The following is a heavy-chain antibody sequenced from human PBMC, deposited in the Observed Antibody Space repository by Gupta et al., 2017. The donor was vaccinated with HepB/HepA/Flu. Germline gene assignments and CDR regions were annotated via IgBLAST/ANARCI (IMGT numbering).Heavy chain of an antibody. J-gene: IGHJ5*02. V-gene: IGHV4-39*01. D-gene: IGHD2-2*01. Sequence: QLQLQESGPGLVKPSETLSLTCTVSGGSISSSSYYWGWIRQPPGKGLEWIGSIYYSGSTYYNPSLKSRVTISVDTSKNQFSLKLSSVTAADTAVYYCARYIRTKLVVPAATGGWFDPWGQGTLVTVSS. CDR2: IYYSGST. CDR1: GGSISSSSYY. CDR3: ARYIRTKLVVPAATGGWFDP.